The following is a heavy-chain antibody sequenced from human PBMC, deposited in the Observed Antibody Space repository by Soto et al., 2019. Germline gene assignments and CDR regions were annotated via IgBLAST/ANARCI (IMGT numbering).Heavy chain of an antibody. Sequence: PGGSLRLSCAASGFTFSSNAMSWVRQAPGKGLEWVSAISGSGGSTYYADSVKGRFTISRDNSKNTLYLQMNSLRAEDTAVYYCAKDGGYSGYDLYAFDIWGQGTMVTVSS. D-gene: IGHD5-12*01. V-gene: IGHV3-23*01. CDR2: ISGSGGST. CDR1: GFTFSSNA. J-gene: IGHJ3*02. CDR3: AKDGGYSGYDLYAFDI.